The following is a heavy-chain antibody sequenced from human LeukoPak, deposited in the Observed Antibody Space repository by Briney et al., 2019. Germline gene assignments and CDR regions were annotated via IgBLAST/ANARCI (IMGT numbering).Heavy chain of an antibody. CDR3: AREGGVRGVIISSWFDP. Sequence: GASVKVSCKASGYTLTSYAMNWVRQAPGQGLEWMGWINTNTGNPTYAQGFTGRFVFSLDTSVSTAYLQISSLKAEDTAVYYCAREGGVRGVIISSWFDPWGQGTLVTVSS. CDR1: GYTLTSYA. J-gene: IGHJ5*02. CDR2: INTNTGNP. V-gene: IGHV7-4-1*02. D-gene: IGHD3-10*01.